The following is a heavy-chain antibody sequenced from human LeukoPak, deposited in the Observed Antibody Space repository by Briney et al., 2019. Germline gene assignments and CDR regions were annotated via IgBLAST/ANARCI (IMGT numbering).Heavy chain of an antibody. Sequence: SETLSLTCTVSGGSISSYYWSWIRQPAGEGLEWIGRIYTSGSTNYNPSLKSRVTMSVDTSKNQFSLKLSSVTAADTAVYYCARKDFWSGYYAYWGQGTLVTVSS. D-gene: IGHD3-3*01. CDR1: GGSISSYY. J-gene: IGHJ4*02. CDR2: IYTSGST. V-gene: IGHV4-4*07. CDR3: ARKDFWSGYYAY.